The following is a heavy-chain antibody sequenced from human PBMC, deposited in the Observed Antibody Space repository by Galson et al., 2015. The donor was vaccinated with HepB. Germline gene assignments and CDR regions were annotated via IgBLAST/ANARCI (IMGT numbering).Heavy chain of an antibody. Sequence: SVKVSCKASGGTFSSYAISWVRQAPGQGLEWMGGIIPIFGTANYAQKFQGRVTITADESTSTAYMELSSLRSEDTAVYYCVGRGNYYYYYYMDGWGKGTTVTVSS. D-gene: IGHD1-26*01. CDR1: GGTFSSYA. V-gene: IGHV1-69*13. J-gene: IGHJ6*03. CDR2: IIPIFGTA. CDR3: VGRGNYYYYYYMDG.